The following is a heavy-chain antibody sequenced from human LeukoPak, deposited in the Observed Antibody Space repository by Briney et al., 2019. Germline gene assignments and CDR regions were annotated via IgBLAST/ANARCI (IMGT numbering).Heavy chain of an antibody. CDR2: IYPGDSDT. CDR1: GYSFTSYW. CDR3: ARGDAPNDYGDPRHFDY. D-gene: IGHD4-17*01. V-gene: IGHV5-51*01. J-gene: IGHJ4*02. Sequence: GESLKISCKGSGYSFTSYWIGWVRQMPGKGLEWMGIIYPGDSDTRYSPSFQGQVTISADKSISTAYLQWSSLKASDTAMYYCARGDAPNDYGDPRHFDYWGQGTLVTVSS.